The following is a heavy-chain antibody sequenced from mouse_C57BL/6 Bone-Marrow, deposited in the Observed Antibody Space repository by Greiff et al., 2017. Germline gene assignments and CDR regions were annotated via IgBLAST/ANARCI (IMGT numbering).Heavy chain of an antibody. CDR1: GYAFSSSW. J-gene: IGHJ4*01. D-gene: IGHD2-4*01. Sequence: QVQLKESGPELVKPGASVKISCKASGYAFSSSWMNWVKQRPGKGLEWIGRIYPGDGDTNYNGKFKGKATLTADKSSSTAYMQLSSLTSEDSAVYFCANYDYDGDYYAMDYWGQGTSVTVSS. CDR2: IYPGDGDT. CDR3: ANYDYDGDYYAMDY. V-gene: IGHV1-82*01.